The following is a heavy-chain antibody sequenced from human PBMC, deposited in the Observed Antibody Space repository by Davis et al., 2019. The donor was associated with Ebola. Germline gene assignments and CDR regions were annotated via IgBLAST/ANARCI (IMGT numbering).Heavy chain of an antibody. V-gene: IGHV3-48*02. Sequence: GESLKISCAASGFTVSSNYMNWVRQAPGKGLEWVSYISSSSSTIYYADSVKGRFTISRDNAKNSLYLQMNSLRDEDTAVYYCARGKYALASDLDYWGQGTLVTVSS. D-gene: IGHD2-15*01. J-gene: IGHJ4*02. CDR2: ISSSSSTI. CDR3: ARGKYALASDLDY. CDR1: GFTVSSNY.